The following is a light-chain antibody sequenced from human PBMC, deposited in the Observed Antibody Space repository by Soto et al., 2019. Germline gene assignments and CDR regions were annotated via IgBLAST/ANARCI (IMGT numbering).Light chain of an antibody. Sequence: QTVVTQPPSVSGAPGQRVSISGTGSSSNFGAGYDVHWYQQLPGTAPKLLIYGNSNRPSGVPDRFSGSKSGTSASLAITGLQAEDEADYYCQSYDSSLSVLFGGGTKLTVL. V-gene: IGLV1-40*01. J-gene: IGLJ2*01. CDR3: QSYDSSLSVL. CDR2: GNS. CDR1: SSNFGAGYD.